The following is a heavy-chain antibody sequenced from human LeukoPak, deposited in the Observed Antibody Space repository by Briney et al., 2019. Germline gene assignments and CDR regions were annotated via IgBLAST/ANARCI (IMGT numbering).Heavy chain of an antibody. CDR2: ISWNSGIM. CDR3: AKDYRAVAGTGGAFDY. Sequence: GGSLRLSCAASGFTFYDYAMHWVRHAPGKGLEWVSGISWNSGIMVYADSVKGRFTISRDNAKHSLYLQMNSLRAEDMALYYCAKDYRAVAGTGGAFDYWGQGTLVTVSS. J-gene: IGHJ4*02. CDR1: GFTFYDYA. D-gene: IGHD6-19*01. V-gene: IGHV3-9*03.